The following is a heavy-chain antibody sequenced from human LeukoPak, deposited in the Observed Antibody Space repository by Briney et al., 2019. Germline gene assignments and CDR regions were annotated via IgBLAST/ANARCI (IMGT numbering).Heavy chain of an antibody. CDR3: AKGSKAVLFTRDHYMDV. CDR2: INSDGYSI. V-gene: IGHV3-74*01. J-gene: IGHJ6*03. Sequence: GGSLRLSCAASGFTFSSYWMHWVRQTPGKGLVWLSRINSDGYSISYADSVKGRFTISRDNSKNTLYLQMNSLRAEDTAVYFCAKGSKAVLFTRDHYMDVWGEGTTVTISS. CDR1: GFTFSSYW. D-gene: IGHD6-19*01.